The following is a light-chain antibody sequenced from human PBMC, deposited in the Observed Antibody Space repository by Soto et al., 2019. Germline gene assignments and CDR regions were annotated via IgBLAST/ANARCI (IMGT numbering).Light chain of an antibody. V-gene: IGKV1-33*01. CDR3: QQYENLPIT. J-gene: IGKJ5*01. CDR2: DAS. CDR1: QDISNY. Sequence: DIQRTQSPSSLSASVGDRVTITCQASQDISNYLNWSQQKPGKAPKLLIYDASNLETGVPSRFSGSGSGTDFTFTISSLQSEDIATYYSQQYENLPITPGQGTRLEIK.